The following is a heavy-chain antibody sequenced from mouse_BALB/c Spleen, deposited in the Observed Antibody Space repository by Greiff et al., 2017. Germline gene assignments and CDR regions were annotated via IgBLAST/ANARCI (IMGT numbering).Heavy chain of an antibody. CDR1: GFTFSSYA. Sequence: EVKLVESGGGLVKPGGSLKLSCAASGFTFSSYAMSWVRQTPEKRLEWVATISSGGSYTYYPDSVKGRFTISRDNAKNTLYLQMSSLRSEDTAMYYGARQWTARATYYAMDYWGQGTSVTVSS. CDR3: ARQWTARATYYAMDY. D-gene: IGHD3-2*01. J-gene: IGHJ4*01. V-gene: IGHV5-9-3*01. CDR2: ISSGGSYT.